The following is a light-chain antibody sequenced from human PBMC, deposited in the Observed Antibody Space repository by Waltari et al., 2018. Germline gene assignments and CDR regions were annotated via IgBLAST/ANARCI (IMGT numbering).Light chain of an antibody. V-gene: IGKV3D-15*01. CDR2: SAS. J-gene: IGKJ5*01. CDR1: QSVSNS. Sequence: EIVMTQSPPTLSVSPGERATLSCRASQSVSNSLAWYQHRPGRAPRLLINSASTRAPGIPARFSGSGSETEFTLTISNLQSEDFALYYCQQYNNWPPITFGQGTRLEIK. CDR3: QQYNNWPPIT.